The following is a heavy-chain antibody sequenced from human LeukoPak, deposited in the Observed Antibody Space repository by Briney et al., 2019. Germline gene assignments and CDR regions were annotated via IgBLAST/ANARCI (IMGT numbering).Heavy chain of an antibody. CDR3: AKGSGWLLPQYFDF. Sequence: GGSLRLSCAASGFTFSSSAMSWVRQAPGKGVEWLSTISGGGGSTYYANSVKGRFTISRDNSKNTLYLHMKGLRTEDTAVYYCAKGSGWLLPQYFDFWGQGTLVTVSS. V-gene: IGHV3-23*01. CDR2: ISGGGGST. CDR1: GFTFSSSA. J-gene: IGHJ4*02. D-gene: IGHD2-21*01.